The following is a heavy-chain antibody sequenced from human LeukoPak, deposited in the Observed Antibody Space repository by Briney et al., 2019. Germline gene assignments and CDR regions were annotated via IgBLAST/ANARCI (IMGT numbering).Heavy chain of an antibody. CDR3: ARGRKLDTYYYYYCMDV. CDR2: VYTSGST. CDR1: GGSISSYY. J-gene: IGHJ6*03. V-gene: IGHV4-4*07. Sequence: PSETLSLTCTVSGGSISSYYWSWIRQPAGKGLEWIGRVYTSGSTNYNPSLKSRVTISVDTSKNQFSLKLSSVTAADTAVYYCARGRKLDTYYYYYCMDVWGKGTTVTVSS. D-gene: IGHD6-6*01.